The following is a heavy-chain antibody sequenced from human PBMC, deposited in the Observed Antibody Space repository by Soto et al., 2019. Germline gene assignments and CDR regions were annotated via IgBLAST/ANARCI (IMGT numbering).Heavy chain of an antibody. D-gene: IGHD3-22*01. CDR1: GFTFSSSA. CDR3: AADPYYYDSSNYYSFDY. V-gene: IGHV1-58*01. CDR2: IVFGSGYT. J-gene: IGHJ4*02. Sequence: ASVKVSCKASGFTFSSSAVQWVRQARGQRLEWIGWIVFGSGYTDYAQKFQDRVTITRDMSTSTAYMELSSLSSEDTAVYYCAADPYYYDSSNYYSFDYWGQGTLVTVSS.